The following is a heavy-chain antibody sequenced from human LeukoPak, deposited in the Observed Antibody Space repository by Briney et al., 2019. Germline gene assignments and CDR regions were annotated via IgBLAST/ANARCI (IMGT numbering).Heavy chain of an antibody. CDR3: ARREWGANNVPWPLDL. J-gene: IGHJ3*01. CDR1: GFTFSSYS. V-gene: IGHV3-21*01. Sequence: GGSLRLSCVASGFTFSSYSMNWVRQSPGKGLEWLSVISTSGTDKYYADSVKGRFTVSRDNAKNSLFLQMSSLRAEDTAVYYCARREWGANNVPWPLDLWGQGTMVTVSS. D-gene: IGHD1-26*01. CDR2: ISTSGTDK.